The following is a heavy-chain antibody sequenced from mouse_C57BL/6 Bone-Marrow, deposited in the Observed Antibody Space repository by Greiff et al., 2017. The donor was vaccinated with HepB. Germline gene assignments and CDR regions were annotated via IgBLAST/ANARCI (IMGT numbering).Heavy chain of an antibody. CDR3: AKETAQEYAMDY. J-gene: IGHJ4*01. Sequence: VKLMESGPGLVQPSQSLSITCTVSGFSLTSYGVHWVRQPPGKGLEWLGVIWSGGSTDYNAAFISRLSISKDNSKSQVFFKMNSLQADDTAIYYCAKETAQEYAMDYWGQGTSVTVSS. CDR2: IWSGGST. CDR1: GFSLTSYG. D-gene: IGHD3-2*02. V-gene: IGHV2-4*01.